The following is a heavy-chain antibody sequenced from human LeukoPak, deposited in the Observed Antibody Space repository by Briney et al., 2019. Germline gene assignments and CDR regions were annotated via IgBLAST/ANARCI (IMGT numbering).Heavy chain of an antibody. CDR1: GFTFSSYT. CDR2: ISSSGRYT. CDR3: ARDEFGDNAD. Sequence: GGCLRLSCAASGFTFSSYTMNSFRQAPGKGLGWVSSISSSGRYTYYADSMKGRITISRDNAKNLLYLQMNILRAEDTAVYYCARDEFGDNADWGQGTLVTVSS. D-gene: IGHD4-17*01. J-gene: IGHJ4*02. V-gene: IGHV3-21*06.